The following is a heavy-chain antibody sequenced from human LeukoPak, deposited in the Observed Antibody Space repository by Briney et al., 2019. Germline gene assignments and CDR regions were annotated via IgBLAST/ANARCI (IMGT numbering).Heavy chain of an antibody. D-gene: IGHD4-11*01. CDR2: ISGDGSNK. V-gene: IGHV3-30-3*01. CDR3: AREDYGNYYFDY. Sequence: GGSLRLSCAASGFIFSDYTMYWVRQAPGKGLEWVAGISGDGSNKYYADSVKGRFTISRGNTKNTLYLQVNSLRPEDTALYSCAREDYGNYYFDYWGQGTLVTVSS. CDR1: GFIFSDYT. J-gene: IGHJ4*02.